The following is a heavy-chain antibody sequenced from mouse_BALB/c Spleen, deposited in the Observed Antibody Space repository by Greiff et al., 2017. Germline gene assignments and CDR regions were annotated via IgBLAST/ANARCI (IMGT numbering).Heavy chain of an antibody. CDR3: AREYYRYDAWYFDV. J-gene: IGHJ1*01. Sequence: VMLVESGPGLVAPSQSLSITCTVSGFSLTSYGVHWVRQPPGKGLEWLGVIWAGGSTNYNSALMSRLSISKDNSKSQVFLKMNSLQTDDTAMYYCAREYYRYDAWYFDVWGAGTTVTVSS. D-gene: IGHD2-14*01. CDR2: IWAGGST. CDR1: GFSLTSYG. V-gene: IGHV2-9*02.